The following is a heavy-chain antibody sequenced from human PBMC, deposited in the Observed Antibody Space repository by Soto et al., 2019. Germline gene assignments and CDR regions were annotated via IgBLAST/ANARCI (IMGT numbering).Heavy chain of an antibody. D-gene: IGHD4-4*01. CDR3: AKSTPSLYSASYYFDY. CDR1: GFTFSSYG. Sequence: GGSLRLSCAASGFTFSSYGMHWVRQAPGKGLEWVAVISYDGSNKYYADSVKGRFTISRDNSKNTLYLQMNSLRAEDTAVYYCAKSTPSLYSASYYFDYWGQGTLVTVSS. CDR2: ISYDGSNK. J-gene: IGHJ4*02. V-gene: IGHV3-30*18.